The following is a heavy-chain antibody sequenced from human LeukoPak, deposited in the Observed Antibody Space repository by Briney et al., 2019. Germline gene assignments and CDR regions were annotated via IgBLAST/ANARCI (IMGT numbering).Heavy chain of an antibody. V-gene: IGHV4-59*01. D-gene: IGHD3-9*01. J-gene: IGHJ4*02. Sequence: SETLSLTCTVSGGSISSYYWSWIRQPPGKGLEWIGYIYYSGSTNYNPSLKSRVTISVDTSKNQFSLKLSSVTAADTAVYYCARARGDYDILTGYFDYWGQGTLVTVSS. CDR1: GGSISSYY. CDR3: ARARGDYDILTGYFDY. CDR2: IYYSGST.